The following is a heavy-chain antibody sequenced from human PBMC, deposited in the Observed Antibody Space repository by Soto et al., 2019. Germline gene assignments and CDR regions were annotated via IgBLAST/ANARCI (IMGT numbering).Heavy chain of an antibody. CDR3: ARDPGLELYYFDY. CDR2: INPNSGGT. Sequence: ASVKVSCKASGYTFTGYYMHWVRQAPGQGLEWMGWINPNSGGTNYAQKFQGWVTMTRDTSISTAYMELSRLRSDDTAVYYCARDPGLELYYFDYWGQGTLVTVSS. J-gene: IGHJ4*02. V-gene: IGHV1-2*04. D-gene: IGHD1-7*01. CDR1: GYTFTGYY.